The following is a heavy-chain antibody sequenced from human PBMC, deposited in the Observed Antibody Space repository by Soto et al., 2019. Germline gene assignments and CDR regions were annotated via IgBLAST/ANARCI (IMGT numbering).Heavy chain of an antibody. D-gene: IGHD5-18*01. CDR1: GFTFSSYA. CDR2: IWYDGSNK. V-gene: IGHV3-33*01. CDR3: AREPTSYGLYYFNY. Sequence: QEQLVESGGGVVQPGRSLRLSCAASGFTFSSYAMHWVRQSPGKGLEWVAVIWYDGSNKYYADSVKGRFTISRDNSKNPLYLQMNSLRAEDTAVYYCAREPTSYGLYYFNYWGQGTLVTVSS. J-gene: IGHJ4*02.